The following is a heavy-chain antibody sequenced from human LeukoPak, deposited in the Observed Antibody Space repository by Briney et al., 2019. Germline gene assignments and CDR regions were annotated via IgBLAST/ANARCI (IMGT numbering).Heavy chain of an antibody. CDR3: AGSRDGYTPGDY. Sequence: ASVKVSCKVSGYTLTELSMHWVRQAPGKGLEWMGGFDPEDGETIYAQKFQGRVTMTEDTSTDTAYMELRSLRSDDTAVYYCAGSRDGYTPGDYWGQGTLVTVSS. D-gene: IGHD5-24*01. V-gene: IGHV1-24*01. CDR1: GYTLTELS. CDR2: FDPEDGET. J-gene: IGHJ4*02.